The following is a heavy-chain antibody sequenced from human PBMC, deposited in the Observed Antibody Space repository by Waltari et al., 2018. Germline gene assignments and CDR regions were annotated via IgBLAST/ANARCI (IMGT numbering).Heavy chain of an antibody. CDR3: ARGPLGAAHWFDS. CDR1: GYTFTDYY. J-gene: IGHJ5*01. CDR2: VDPELGDT. D-gene: IGHD1-26*01. Sequence: EVQLVQSGAEVKKPGAAARISCRASGYTFTDYYIHWIQQAPGKGLTWMGRVDPELGDTLFGPQCQGRLTLTADTSRDTAYMELTSLHYDDTAVDYCARGPLGAAHWFDSWGQGTLVTVSS. V-gene: IGHV1-69-2*01.